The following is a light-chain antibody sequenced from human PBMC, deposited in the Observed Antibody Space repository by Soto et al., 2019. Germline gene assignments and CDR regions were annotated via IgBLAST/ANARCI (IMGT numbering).Light chain of an antibody. CDR1: QSVSTR. CDR2: DAS. J-gene: IGKJ5*01. CDR3: QQSYSTPIT. Sequence: DIQMTQSPSSLSASVGDRVTIICRASQSVSTRLAWYQQKPGKAPKVLIYDASSWAGGVPSRFSGSGSGTEFTLTISSLQPDDFATYYCQQSYSTPITFGQGTRLEIK. V-gene: IGKV1-5*02.